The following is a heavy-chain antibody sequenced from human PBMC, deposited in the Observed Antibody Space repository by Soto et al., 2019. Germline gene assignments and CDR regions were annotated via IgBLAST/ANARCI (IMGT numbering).Heavy chain of an antibody. V-gene: IGHV4-59*01. Sequence: SETLSLTCTVSGGSISSYYWSWIRQPPGKGLEWIGYIYYSGSTNYNPSLKSRVTISVDTSKNQFSLKLSSVTAADTAVYYCARGSYYYYGMDVWGQGTTVTVSS. CDR2: IYYSGST. CDR3: ARGSYYYYGMDV. CDR1: GGSISSYY. J-gene: IGHJ6*02.